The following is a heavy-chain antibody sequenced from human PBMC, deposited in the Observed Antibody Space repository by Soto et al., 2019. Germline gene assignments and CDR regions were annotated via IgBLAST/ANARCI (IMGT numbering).Heavy chain of an antibody. CDR1: GYTFTSYA. J-gene: IGHJ6*02. Sequence: ASVKVSCKASGYTFTSYAMHWVRQAPGQRLEWMGWINAGNGNTKYSQKFQGRVTITRDTSASTAYMELSSLRSEDTAVHYCARGGGYGSGSYYYGMDVWGQGTTVTVSS. CDR2: INAGNGNT. V-gene: IGHV1-3*01. CDR3: ARGGGYGSGSYYYGMDV. D-gene: IGHD3-10*01.